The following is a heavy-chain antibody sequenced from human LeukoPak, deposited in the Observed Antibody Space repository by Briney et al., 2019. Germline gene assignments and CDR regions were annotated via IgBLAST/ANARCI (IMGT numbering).Heavy chain of an antibody. V-gene: IGHV3-15*01. CDR2: IKRESDGGTV. CDR1: GFIFANAW. D-gene: IGHD3-16*02. CDR3: TTAWRDETDRYFDY. J-gene: IGHJ4*02. Sequence: GGSLRLPCGGSGFIFANAWMTWVRQAPGKGLEWVGRIKRESDGGTVDYAAPLKGRFTISRDDSQNMAFLEMTNLKAEDTALYYCTTAWRDETDRYFDYWGQGTLVTVSS.